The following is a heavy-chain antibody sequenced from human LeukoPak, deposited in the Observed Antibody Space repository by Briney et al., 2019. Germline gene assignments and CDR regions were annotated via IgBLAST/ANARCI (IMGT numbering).Heavy chain of an antibody. CDR2: ICASDRCT. V-gene: IGHV3-23*01. Sequence: PGGSLRLSCAASGFSFVNNAMGWVRQAPGKGLEWVSGICASDRCTFYAAPVRGRFTVSRGNFKNSLYLQMNNLRAEDTAVYYCAKYINVPGTQLLGDYWGQGALVTVSS. D-gene: IGHD1-1*01. CDR3: AKYINVPGTQLLGDY. CDR1: GFSFVNNA. J-gene: IGHJ4*02.